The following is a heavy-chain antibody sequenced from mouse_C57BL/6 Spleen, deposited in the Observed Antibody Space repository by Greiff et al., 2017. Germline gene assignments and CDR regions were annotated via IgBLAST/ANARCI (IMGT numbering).Heavy chain of an antibody. D-gene: IGHD2-2*01. CDR2: IYPGSGST. Sequence: QVQLQQPGAELVKPGASVKMSCKASGYTFTSYWITWVKQRPGQGLEWIGDIYPGSGSTNYNEKFKSKATLTVDTSSSTAYMQLSSLTSEDSAVYCCAGSTMVTTGIFDYWGQGTTLTVSS. V-gene: IGHV1-55*01. CDR1: GYTFTSYW. CDR3: AGSTMVTTGIFDY. J-gene: IGHJ2*01.